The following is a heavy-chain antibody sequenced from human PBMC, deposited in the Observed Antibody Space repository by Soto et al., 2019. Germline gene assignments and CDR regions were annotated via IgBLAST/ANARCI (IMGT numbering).Heavy chain of an antibody. CDR2: IYHDGST. J-gene: IGHJ5*02. V-gene: IGHV4-4*02. CDR1: GASISSSNW. CDR3: ARERVYNWFDP. Sequence: PSETLSLTCAVSGASISSSNWWSWVRHPPGKGLEWIGDIYHDGSTNRNPSLKSRATISVDKSKNQFSLRLTSVTAADTAVYYCARERVYNWFDPWGQGTLVTVSS.